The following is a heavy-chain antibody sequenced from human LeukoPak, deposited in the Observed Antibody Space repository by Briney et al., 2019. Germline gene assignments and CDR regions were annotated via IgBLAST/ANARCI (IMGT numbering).Heavy chain of an antibody. CDR3: TRVWDH. J-gene: IGHJ4*02. CDR2: INPDRGEA. D-gene: IGHD2-21*01. CDR1: GYTFTSHD. Sequence: APVKVSCKASGYTFTSHDINWVRQASGQRLEWRGYINPDRGEAGYARKIHGRVTVTRDNSTTTAYMELDSLTAADTVVYFGTRVWDHWGLGTLVTVS. V-gene: IGHV1-8*01.